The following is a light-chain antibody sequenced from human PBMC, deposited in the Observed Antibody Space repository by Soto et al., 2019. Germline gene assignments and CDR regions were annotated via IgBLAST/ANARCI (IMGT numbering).Light chain of an antibody. CDR2: DVS. V-gene: IGLV2-14*01. J-gene: IGLJ1*01. CDR1: SSDVGGYNF. Sequence: QSALTQPASVSGSPGQSITISCTGTSSDVGGYNFVSWYQLHPGKAPKLMIFDVSNRPSGVSDRFSGSKSGNTASLTISGLQAEDEAEYYCSSYISGSIPFVFGTGTKLTVL. CDR3: SSYISGSIPFV.